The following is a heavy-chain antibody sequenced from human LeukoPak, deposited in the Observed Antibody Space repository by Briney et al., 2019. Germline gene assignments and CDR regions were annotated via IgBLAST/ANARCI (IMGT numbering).Heavy chain of an antibody. V-gene: IGHV5-51*01. Sequence: GESLKISCKGSGYSFTSYWIGWVRQMPGKGLEWMGIIYPGDSDTRYSPSFQGQVTISADKSISTAYLQWSSLKASDTAMYYCARHAAHGYSSSWYSSNWGQGTLDTVSS. CDR3: ARHAAHGYSSSWYSSN. D-gene: IGHD6-13*01. CDR1: GYSFTSYW. CDR2: IYPGDSDT. J-gene: IGHJ4*02.